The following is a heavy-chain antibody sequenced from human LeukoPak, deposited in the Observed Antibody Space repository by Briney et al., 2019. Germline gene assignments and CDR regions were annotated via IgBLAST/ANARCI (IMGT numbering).Heavy chain of an antibody. Sequence: ASVKVSCKASGYTFTGYYLHWVRQAPGQGLEWMGIINPSGGSTTYAEKFQGRVTMTRDTSTSTVYMELSSLRSDDTAVYYCARDSLRTAIAMAGGNWFDPWGQGTLVTVSS. D-gene: IGHD6-19*01. V-gene: IGHV1-46*01. CDR2: INPSGGST. CDR3: ARDSLRTAIAMAGGNWFDP. J-gene: IGHJ5*02. CDR1: GYTFTGYY.